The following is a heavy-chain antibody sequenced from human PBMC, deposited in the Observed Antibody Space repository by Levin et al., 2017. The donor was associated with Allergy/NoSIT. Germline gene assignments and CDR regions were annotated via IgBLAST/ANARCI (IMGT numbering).Heavy chain of an antibody. CDR3: ARVAGYSYGYYFDY. V-gene: IGHV4-30-2*01. Sequence: SETLSLTCAVSGGSISSGGYSWSWLRQPPGKGLEWIGNIYLSGSTYYNPSLNSRVTISVDRSKNQFSLNLSSVTAADTAVYYGARVAGYSYGYYFDYWGQGTLVTVSS. CDR1: GGSISSGGYS. J-gene: IGHJ4*02. CDR2: IYLSGST. D-gene: IGHD5-18*01.